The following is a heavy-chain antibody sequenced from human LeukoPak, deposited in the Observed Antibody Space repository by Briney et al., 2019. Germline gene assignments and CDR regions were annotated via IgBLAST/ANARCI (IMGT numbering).Heavy chain of an antibody. CDR3: ARAPQILGYYYYMDV. Sequence: SETLSLTCTVSGGSISSYYWSWIRQPPGKGLEWIGYIYYSGSTNYNPSLKSRVTISVDTSKNQFSLKLSSVTAADTAVYYCARAPQILGYYYYMDVWGKGTTVTVSS. CDR1: GGSISSYY. D-gene: IGHD2-8*02. CDR2: IYYSGST. V-gene: IGHV4-59*01. J-gene: IGHJ6*03.